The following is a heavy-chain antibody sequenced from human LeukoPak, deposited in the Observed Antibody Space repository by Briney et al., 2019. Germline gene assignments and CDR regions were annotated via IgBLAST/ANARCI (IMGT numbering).Heavy chain of an antibody. V-gene: IGHV3-23*01. D-gene: IGHD3-22*01. CDR3: AKWGHYYDGSGYSLPGGFDY. J-gene: IGHJ4*02. Sequence: GGSLRLSCAASGFTFSSYGMTWVRQAPGKGLECVSAISGSGGNTYYADSVSGRFTISRDNSKNTLYLQMNSLRAEDTALYYCAKWGHYYDGSGYSLPGGFDYWGQGTLVTVSS. CDR1: GFTFSSYG. CDR2: ISGSGGNT.